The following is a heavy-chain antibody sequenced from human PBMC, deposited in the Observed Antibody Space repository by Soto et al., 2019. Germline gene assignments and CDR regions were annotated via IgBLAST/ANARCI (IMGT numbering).Heavy chain of an antibody. J-gene: IGHJ6*02. Sequence: QVQLVQSGSEVKKPGASVKVSCKASGYTFTSYEINWVRQATGQGLEGMRWMNPNNGNTGYAQKFQVRVTMTRNTSISTAYLELSSLRSEDTAVYYCASGVFTGHVRVQGTTITVSS. CDR2: MNPNNGNT. CDR1: GYTFTSYE. CDR3: ASGVFTGHV. V-gene: IGHV1-8*02.